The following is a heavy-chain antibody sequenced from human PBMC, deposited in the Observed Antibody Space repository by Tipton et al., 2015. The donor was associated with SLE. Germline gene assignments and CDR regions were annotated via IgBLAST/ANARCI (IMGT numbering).Heavy chain of an antibody. CDR2: IYTTENT. V-gene: IGHV4-4*07. D-gene: IGHD4-11*01. Sequence: TLSLTCTVSGGSISSYYWSWIRQHAGGGLEWIGRIYTTENTNYNPTLKSPVTMSEDTSKNHFSLKLISVTAADTAVDYCAREFLNPVTTVHYYFDLWGRRTLVTVSS. CDR3: AREFLNPVTTVHYYFDL. CDR1: GGSISSYY. J-gene: IGHJ2*01.